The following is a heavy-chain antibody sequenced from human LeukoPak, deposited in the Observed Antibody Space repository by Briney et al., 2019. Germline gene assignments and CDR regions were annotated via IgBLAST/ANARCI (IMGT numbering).Heavy chain of an antibody. CDR3: ARDRDSSGLRDFDL. CDR1: GGSINSYY. D-gene: IGHD3-22*01. CDR2: IYYSGNT. V-gene: IGHV4-59*01. J-gene: IGHJ2*01. Sequence: SETLSLTCTVSGGSINSYYWSWIRQPPAKGLEWIGYIYYSGNTNYNPSLKSRVSISIDTSKNQLSLQLSSVTAADTAVYYCARDRDSSGLRDFDLWGRGTLVTVSA.